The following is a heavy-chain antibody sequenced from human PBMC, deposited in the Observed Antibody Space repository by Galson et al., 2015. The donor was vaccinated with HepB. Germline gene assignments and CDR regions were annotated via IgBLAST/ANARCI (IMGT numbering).Heavy chain of an antibody. D-gene: IGHD4-11*01. J-gene: IGHJ6*02. CDR2: INPSGGST. Sequence: SVKVSCKASGYTFTSYYMHWARQAPGQGLEWMGIINPSGGSTSYAQKFQGRVTMTRDTSTSTVYMELSSLRSEDTAVYYCARDPDYGYSMSGMDVWGQGTTVTVSS. CDR1: GYTFTSYY. V-gene: IGHV1-46*01. CDR3: ARDPDYGYSMSGMDV.